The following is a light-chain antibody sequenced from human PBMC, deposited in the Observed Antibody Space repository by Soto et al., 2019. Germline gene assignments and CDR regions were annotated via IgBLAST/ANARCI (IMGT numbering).Light chain of an antibody. V-gene: IGKV1-5*03. Sequence: DIQMTQSPATLSASVGDRVTITCRASENIDSTLAWYQKKPGKGPKPLIYKASTLASGVPSRFSGSGSGTHFPLTISSLQPDDVATYYCQQYANSFFTFGPGTTVDLK. J-gene: IGKJ3*01. CDR2: KAS. CDR3: QQYANSFFT. CDR1: ENIDST.